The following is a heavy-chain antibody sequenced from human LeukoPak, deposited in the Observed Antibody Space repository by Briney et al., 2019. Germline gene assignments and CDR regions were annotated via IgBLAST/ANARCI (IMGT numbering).Heavy chain of an antibody. V-gene: IGHV3-49*03. CDR1: GFTFGDYA. Sequence: PGGSLRLSCTASGFTFGDYAMSWFRQAPGKGLEWVGFIRSKAYGGTTEYAASVKGRFTISRDDSKSIAYLQMNSLKTEDTAVYYCTLWANYDSSGPTHYWGQGTPVTDSS. D-gene: IGHD3-22*01. CDR2: IRSKAYGGTT. CDR3: TLWANYDSSGPTHY. J-gene: IGHJ4*02.